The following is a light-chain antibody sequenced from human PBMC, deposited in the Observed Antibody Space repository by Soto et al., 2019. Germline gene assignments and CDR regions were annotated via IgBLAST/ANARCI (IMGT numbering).Light chain of an antibody. V-gene: IGKV3-15*01. CDR2: GAS. CDR3: QPYNNWPPWT. Sequence: EIVMTQSPATLSVSPGERATLSCRASQSVCSNLACYQQKPGQAPRLLIYGASTWATGIPARFSDSGSGTEFTLTISSRQSEDFAAYYRQPYNNWPPWTLGPGTKVEIK. CDR1: QSVCSN. J-gene: IGKJ1*01.